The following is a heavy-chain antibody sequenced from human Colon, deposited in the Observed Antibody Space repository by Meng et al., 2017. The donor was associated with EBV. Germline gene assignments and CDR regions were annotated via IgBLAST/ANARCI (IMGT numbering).Heavy chain of an antibody. D-gene: IGHD2-15*01. CDR3: ARTAICIGGSCTTWDY. V-gene: IGHV4-4*02. J-gene: IGHJ4*02. CDR2: IHHNGNT. Sequence: QVQLQESGPGLVKPSETLPPPCAVHGDSLSSANWWSWVRQPPGKGLEWIGEIHHNGNTNYNPSLKSRVTISVDKSKNQFVLKVTSVTAADTAVYYCARTAICIGGSCTTWDYWGQGALVTVSS. CDR1: GDSLSSANW.